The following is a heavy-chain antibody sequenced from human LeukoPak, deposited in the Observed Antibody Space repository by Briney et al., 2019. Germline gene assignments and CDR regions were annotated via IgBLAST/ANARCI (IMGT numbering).Heavy chain of an antibody. CDR1: GVTFSTYA. V-gene: IGHV3-23*01. Sequence: GGSLRLSCAASGVTFSTYAMSWVRQAPGKGLEWVSEISGSGGSTYYADSVKGRFTVSRDNSKNTLYLQMNSLRAEDTAVYYCAEGCSITSCYGTFDHWGQGTLVTVSS. D-gene: IGHD2-2*01. CDR2: ISGSGGST. J-gene: IGHJ4*02. CDR3: AEGCSITSCYGTFDH.